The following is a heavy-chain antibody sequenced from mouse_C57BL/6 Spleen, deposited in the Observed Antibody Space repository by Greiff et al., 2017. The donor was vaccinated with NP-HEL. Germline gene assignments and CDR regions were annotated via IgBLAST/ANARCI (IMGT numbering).Heavy chain of an antibody. CDR3: ARHGSSSLYWYFDV. D-gene: IGHD1-1*01. V-gene: IGHV5-16*01. J-gene: IGHJ1*03. Sequence: EVMLVESEGGLVQPGSSMKLSCTASGFTFSDYYMAWVRQVPEKGLEWVANINYDGSSTYYLDSLKSRFIISRDNAKNILYLQMSSLKSEDTATYYCARHGSSSLYWYFDVWGTGTTVTVSS. CDR1: GFTFSDYY. CDR2: INYDGSST.